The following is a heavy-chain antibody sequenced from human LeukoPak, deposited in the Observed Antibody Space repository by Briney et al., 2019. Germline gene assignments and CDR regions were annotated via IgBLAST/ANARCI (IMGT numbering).Heavy chain of an antibody. CDR1: GGSISPYC. CDR3: ARHRRYCSSSNCYTFDY. Sequence: SETLSLTCTVSGGSISPYCWSWIRQPPGKGLEWIGYIYHSGSTNYNPSLKSRVTISLDTSKNQFSLNLNSVTAADTAVYYCARHRRYCSSSNCYTFDYWGQGALVTVSS. V-gene: IGHV4-59*08. D-gene: IGHD2-2*02. CDR2: IYHSGST. J-gene: IGHJ4*02.